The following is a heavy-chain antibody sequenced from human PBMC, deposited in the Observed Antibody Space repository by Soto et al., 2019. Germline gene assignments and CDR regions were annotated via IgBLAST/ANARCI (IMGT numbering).Heavy chain of an antibody. V-gene: IGHV4-59*01. J-gene: IGHJ4*02. CDR1: GGSSSSYY. CDR2: VYYSGST. Sequence: SETLSLTCTVSGGSSSSYYWSWIRQPPGKGLEWIGYVYYSGSTNYNPSLKRRGTISVDTAKNHCSLKLSSVTASEPAASDCAVLRAIDYWRQRTLVTVSS. CDR3: AVLRAIDY.